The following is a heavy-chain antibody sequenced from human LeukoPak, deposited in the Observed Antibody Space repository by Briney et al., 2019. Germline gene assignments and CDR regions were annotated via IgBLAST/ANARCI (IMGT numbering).Heavy chain of an antibody. D-gene: IGHD3-22*01. CDR2: ISGSGGCT. J-gene: IGHJ4*02. CDR1: GFTFSSYA. Sequence: PGGSLRLSCAASGFTFSSYAMSWVRQAPGKGLEWVSAISGSGGCTYYGDPLKGRFTISRANSKNTLYLQMNSLRAEDKAVYYCARVYYYDSSGYFGYWGQGTLVTVSS. CDR3: ARVYYYDSSGYFGY. V-gene: IGHV3-23*01.